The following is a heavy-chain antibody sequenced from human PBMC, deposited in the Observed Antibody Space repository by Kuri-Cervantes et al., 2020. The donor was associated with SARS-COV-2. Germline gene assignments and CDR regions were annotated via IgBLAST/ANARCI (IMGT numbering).Heavy chain of an antibody. V-gene: IGHV4-38-2*02. Sequence: SETLSLTCTVSGYSISSGHYWGWIRQPPGKGLEWIGSIYHSGSTYYNPSLKSRVTISVDTSKNQFSLKLSSVTAADTAVYYCARVGHCSSTSCSLFDYWGQGTLVTVSS. CDR1: GYSISSGHY. D-gene: IGHD2-2*01. J-gene: IGHJ4*02. CDR2: IYHSGST. CDR3: ARVGHCSSTSCSLFDY.